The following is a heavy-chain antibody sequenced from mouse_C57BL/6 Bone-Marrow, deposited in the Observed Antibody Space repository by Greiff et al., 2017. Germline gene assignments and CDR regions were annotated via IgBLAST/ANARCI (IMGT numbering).Heavy chain of an antibody. D-gene: IGHD4-1*01. CDR1: GYTFTSYW. CDR3: ARSGPLGRSFDY. V-gene: IGHV1-55*01. CDR2: IYPTSGRT. Sequence: QVQLQQPGAELVKPGASVKMSCKASGYTFTSYWLTWVKQRPGQGLEWIGDIYPTSGRTNYNEKFKSKAILTVDTSSNTAYMQLISLTSEDSAVFYCARSGPLGRSFDYWGQGTTLTVSS. J-gene: IGHJ2*01.